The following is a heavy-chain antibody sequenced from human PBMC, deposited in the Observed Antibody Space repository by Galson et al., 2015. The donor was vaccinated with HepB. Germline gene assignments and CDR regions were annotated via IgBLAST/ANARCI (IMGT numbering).Heavy chain of an antibody. CDR2: ISSSSSTI. CDR3: ARVGVHSNPSLDY. D-gene: IGHD4-11*01. J-gene: IGHJ4*02. Sequence: SLRLSCAASGFTFSSYSMNWVRQAPGKGLEWVSYISSSSSTIYYADSVKGRFTISRDNAKNSLYLQMNSLRAEDTAVYYCARVGVHSNPSLDYWGQGTLVTVSS. V-gene: IGHV3-48*01. CDR1: GFTFSSYS.